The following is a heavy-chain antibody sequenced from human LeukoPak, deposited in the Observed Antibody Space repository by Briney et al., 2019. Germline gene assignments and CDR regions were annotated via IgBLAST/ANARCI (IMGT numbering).Heavy chain of an antibody. CDR1: GFTFSSYE. V-gene: IGHV3-48*03. CDR2: ISSSGTTI. D-gene: IGHD3-22*01. J-gene: IGHJ4*02. CDR3: ARDSYYYDSSGYLNY. Sequence: GGSLRLSCAASGFTFSSYEMNWVRQAPGKGLEWVSYISSSGTTIYYADSVKGRFTISRDNAKNSLYLQMNSLRAEDTAVYYCARDSYYYDSSGYLNYWGQGTLVTVSS.